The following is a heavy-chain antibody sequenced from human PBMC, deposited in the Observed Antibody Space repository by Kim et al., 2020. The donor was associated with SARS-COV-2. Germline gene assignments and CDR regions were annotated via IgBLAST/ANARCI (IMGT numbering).Heavy chain of an antibody. D-gene: IGHD6-19*01. CDR2: IKQDGSEK. CDR3: ARVNAFSKYSSGWYYYYYYMDV. CDR1: GFTFSSYW. J-gene: IGHJ6*03. V-gene: IGHV3-7*01. Sequence: GGSLRLSCAASGFTFSSYWMSWVRQAPGKGLEWVANIKQDGSEKYYVDSVKGRFTISRDNAKNSLYLQMNSLRAKDTAVYYCARVNAFSKYSSGWYYYYYYMDVWGKGTTVTVSS.